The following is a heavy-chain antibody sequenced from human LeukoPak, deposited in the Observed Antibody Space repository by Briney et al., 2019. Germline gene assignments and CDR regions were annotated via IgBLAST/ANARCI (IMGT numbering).Heavy chain of an antibody. V-gene: IGHV3-23*01. D-gene: IGHD3-16*01. CDR3: AKDDAWGRYKD. CDR1: GFTFSSYE. Sequence: GGSLRFSCAASGFTFSSYEMNWVRQAPGKGLEWVSGISPSGGITYYTDSVKGRFTISRDNSKNTVSLQMNSLRGEDTAVYYCAKDDAWGRYKDWGQGTLVTVSS. CDR2: ISPSGGIT. J-gene: IGHJ1*01.